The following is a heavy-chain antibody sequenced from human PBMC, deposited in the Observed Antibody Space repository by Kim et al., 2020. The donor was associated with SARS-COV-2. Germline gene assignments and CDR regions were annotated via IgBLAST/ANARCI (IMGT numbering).Heavy chain of an antibody. V-gene: IGHV3-9*01. CDR2: ISWNSGNI. CDR3: AKMEITMVRGVIPLEYGMDV. CDR1: GFTFDDYA. D-gene: IGHD3-10*01. J-gene: IGHJ6*02. Sequence: GGSLRLSCAASGFTFDDYALHWVRQAPGKGLEWVSGISWNSGNIGYADSVKGRFTISRDNAKNSLFLQMNSLRAEDTALYYCAKMEITMVRGVIPLEYGMDVWGQGTTVTVSS.